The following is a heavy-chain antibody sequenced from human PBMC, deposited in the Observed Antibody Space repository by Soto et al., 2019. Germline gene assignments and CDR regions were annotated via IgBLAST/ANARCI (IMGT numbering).Heavy chain of an antibody. J-gene: IGHJ5*02. CDR2: IIPSGGRT. V-gene: IGHV1-46*03. D-gene: IGHD6-6*01. CDR3: ARDRGSSSSRLGHNWFDP. CDR1: GGTFSSYT. Sequence: GASVKVSCKASGGTFSSYTISWVRQAPGQGLEWMGMIIPSGGRTSYAQKFQGRVTMTRDTSTSTVYMELSSLRSEDTAVYYCARDRGSSSSRLGHNWFDPWGQGTLVTVSS.